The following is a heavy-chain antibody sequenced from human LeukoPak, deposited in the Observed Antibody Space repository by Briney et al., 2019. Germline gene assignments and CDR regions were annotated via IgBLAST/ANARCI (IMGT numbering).Heavy chain of an antibody. Sequence: GGSLRLSCAASGFTFSSYSMNWVRQAPGKGLEWVSSISSSSSYIYYADSVKGRFTISRDNAKNSLYLQMNSLRAEDTAVYYCARGELTTVTSYYYYDMDVWGQGTTVTVSS. CDR3: ARGELTTVTSYYYYDMDV. CDR1: GFTFSSYS. D-gene: IGHD4-17*01. CDR2: ISSSSSYI. V-gene: IGHV3-21*01. J-gene: IGHJ6*02.